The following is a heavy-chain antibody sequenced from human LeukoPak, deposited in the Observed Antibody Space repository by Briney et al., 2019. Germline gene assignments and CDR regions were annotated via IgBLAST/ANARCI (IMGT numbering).Heavy chain of an antibody. CDR3: ARLTAYAFDI. CDR2: ISSSGSTI. Sequence: GGSLRLSCAASGFTFSSYSMNWVRQAPGKGLEWVSYISSSGSTIYYADSVKGRFTISRDNAKNSLYLQMNSLRAEDTAVYYCARLTAYAFDIWGQGTMVTVSS. J-gene: IGHJ3*02. CDR1: GFTFSSYS. V-gene: IGHV3-48*04. D-gene: IGHD7-27*01.